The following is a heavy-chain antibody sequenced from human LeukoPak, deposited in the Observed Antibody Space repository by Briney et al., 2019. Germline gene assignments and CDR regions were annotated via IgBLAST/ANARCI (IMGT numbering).Heavy chain of an antibody. CDR1: GGSISSYY. Sequence: KSSETLSLTCTVSGGSISSYYWSWIRQPPGKGLEWIGYIYYSGSTNYNPSLKSRVTISVDTSKNQFSLKLSSVTAADTAVYYCARVTSSSWDGIDYWGQEPWSPSPQ. D-gene: IGHD6-13*01. V-gene: IGHV4-59*01. J-gene: IGHJ4*01. CDR3: ARVTSSSWDGIDY. CDR2: IYYSGST.